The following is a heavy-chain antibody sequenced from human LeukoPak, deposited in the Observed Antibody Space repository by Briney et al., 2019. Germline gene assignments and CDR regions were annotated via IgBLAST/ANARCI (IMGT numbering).Heavy chain of an antibody. CDR2: IITIFGTA. CDR1: VYIFTSYG. D-gene: IGHD4-17*01. J-gene: IGHJ1*01. V-gene: IGHV1-69*13. Sequence: GASVKVSCKASVYIFTSYGISWVRQAPGQGLEWMGGIITIFGTANYAQKFQGRVTITADESTSTAYMELSSLRSEDTAVYYCAGSTVTRLAEYFQHWGQGTLVTVSS. CDR3: AGSTVTRLAEYFQH.